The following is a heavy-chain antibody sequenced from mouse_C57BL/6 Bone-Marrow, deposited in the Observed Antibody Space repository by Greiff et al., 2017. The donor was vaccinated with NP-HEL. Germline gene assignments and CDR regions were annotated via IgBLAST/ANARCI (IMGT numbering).Heavy chain of an antibody. V-gene: IGHV5-17*01. CDR3: ARGGAWFAY. CDR2: ISSGSSTI. J-gene: IGHJ3*01. CDR1: GFTFSDYG. Sequence: EVKLMESGGGLVKPGGSLKLSCAASGFTFSDYGMHWVRQAPEKGLEWVAYISSGSSTIYYADTVKGRITISRDNAKNTLFLQMTSLRSEDTAMYYCARGGAWFAYWGQGTLVTVSA.